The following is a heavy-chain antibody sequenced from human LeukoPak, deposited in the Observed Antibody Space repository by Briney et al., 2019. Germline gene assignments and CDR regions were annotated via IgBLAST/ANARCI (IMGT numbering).Heavy chain of an antibody. Sequence: QTGGSLRLSCAASGFTFSSYGMHWVRQAPGKGLEWVAFIRYDGSNKYYADSVKGRFTISRDNSKNTLYLQMNSLRAEDTAVYYCARDKGNYYYDSSGTIDYWGQGTLVTVSS. V-gene: IGHV3-30*02. D-gene: IGHD3-22*01. CDR2: IRYDGSNK. CDR3: ARDKGNYYYDSSGTIDY. CDR1: GFTFSSYG. J-gene: IGHJ4*02.